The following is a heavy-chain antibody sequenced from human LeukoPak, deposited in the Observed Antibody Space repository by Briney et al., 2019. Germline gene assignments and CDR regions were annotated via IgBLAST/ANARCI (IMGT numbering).Heavy chain of an antibody. CDR1: GIIVSRYW. CDR2: IKEDGSEK. V-gene: IGHV3-7*01. CDR3: ARDLGVCSVGTCYPVYDY. Sequence: GGSLRLSCAASGIIVSRYWMTWVRQAPGKGLEWVADIKEDGSEKHYVDSVKGRFTISRDNAENSLYLQMNSLRAEDTAIYYCARDLGVCSVGTCYPVYDYWGQGIPVTVSS. D-gene: IGHD2-15*01. J-gene: IGHJ4*02.